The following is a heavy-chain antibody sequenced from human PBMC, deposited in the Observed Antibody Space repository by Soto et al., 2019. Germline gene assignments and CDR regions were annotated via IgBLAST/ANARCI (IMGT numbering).Heavy chain of an antibody. CDR2: IIPIFNAT. D-gene: IGHD3-16*01. CDR1: GGTFSSCA. CDR3: ARESEEDGGYGMDV. V-gene: IGHV1-69*06. J-gene: IGHJ6*02. Sequence: VQLVQSGAEVKKPGSSVKVACKASGGTFSSCAISWVRQAPGQGLEWMGGIIPIFNATDYSQHFQGRVTVTADKVMSIAYMELSSLRSEDTAVYYCARESEEDGGYGMDVWGQGTAVTVSS.